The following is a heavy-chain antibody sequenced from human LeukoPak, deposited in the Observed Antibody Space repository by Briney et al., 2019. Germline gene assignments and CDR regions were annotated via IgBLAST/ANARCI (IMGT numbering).Heavy chain of an antibody. CDR2: MNPNSGNT. D-gene: IGHD2-15*01. V-gene: IGHV1-8*01. Sequence: ASVKVSCKASGYTFTSYDINWVRQATGQGLEWMGWMNPNSGNTGSAQKFQGRVTMTRNTSISTAYMELSSLRSEDTAVYYCARYCSGGSCYGMDVRGQGTTVTVSS. J-gene: IGHJ6*02. CDR3: ARYCSGGSCYGMDV. CDR1: GYTFTSYD.